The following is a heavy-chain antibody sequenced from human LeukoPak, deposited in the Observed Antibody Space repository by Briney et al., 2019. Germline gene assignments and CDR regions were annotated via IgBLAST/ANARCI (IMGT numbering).Heavy chain of an antibody. CDR3: ARDPDTAMVKFDY. CDR2: IYHSGST. J-gene: IGHJ4*02. CDR1: GYSISSGYY. Sequence: SETLSLTCAVSGYSISSGYYWGWIRQPPGKGLEWIGSIYHSGSTYYNPSLKSRVTIPVDTSKNQFSLKLSSVTAADTAVYYCARDPDTAMVKFDYWGQGTLVTVSS. V-gene: IGHV4-38-2*02. D-gene: IGHD5-18*01.